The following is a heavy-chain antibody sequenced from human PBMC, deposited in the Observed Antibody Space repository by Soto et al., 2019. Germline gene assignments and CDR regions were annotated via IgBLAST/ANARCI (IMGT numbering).Heavy chain of an antibody. Sequence: EVQLVESGGGLVKPGGSLRLSCAASGFTFSNAWMNWVRQAPGKGLEWVGRIKSKTDGGTTDYAAPVKGRFTISRDDSKNTLYLQMNSLKTEDTAVYYCTPDMVYSSGGIDYWRQGTLVTVSS. CDR3: TPDMVYSSGGIDY. CDR1: GFTFSNAW. D-gene: IGHD6-19*01. V-gene: IGHV3-15*07. J-gene: IGHJ4*02. CDR2: IKSKTDGGTT.